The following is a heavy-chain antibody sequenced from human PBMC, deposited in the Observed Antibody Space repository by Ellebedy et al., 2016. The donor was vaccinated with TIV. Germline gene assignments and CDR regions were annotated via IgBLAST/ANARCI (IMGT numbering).Heavy chain of an antibody. D-gene: IGHD2-21*02. CDR3: AKEVRGCGGDCYSYYFDY. V-gene: IGHV3-9*01. CDR2: IVGSGAE. J-gene: IGHJ4*02. Sequence: PGGSLRLSCAASGFTFSPYAMAWVRQAPGKGLEWVSGIVGSGAEKYADSVKGRFTISRDNSKNSLYLQMNSLRAEDTDLYYCAKEVRGCGGDCYSYYFDYWGQGTLVTVSS. CDR1: GFTFSPYA.